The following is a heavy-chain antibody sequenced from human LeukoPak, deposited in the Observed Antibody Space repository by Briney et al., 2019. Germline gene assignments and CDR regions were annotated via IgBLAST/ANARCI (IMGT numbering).Heavy chain of an antibody. Sequence: GGSLRLSCAGSGFSFSTYAMSWVRQAPGKGLEWVSTISGSRGRTYYADSVRGRVTVSRDNSKNTLYLEMNSLRPEDTAVYYCAKDQSIAVTGTWDFWGQGTLVTVSS. CDR3: AKDQSIAVTGTWDF. V-gene: IGHV3-23*01. D-gene: IGHD6-19*01. J-gene: IGHJ4*02. CDR1: GFSFSTYA. CDR2: ISGSRGRT.